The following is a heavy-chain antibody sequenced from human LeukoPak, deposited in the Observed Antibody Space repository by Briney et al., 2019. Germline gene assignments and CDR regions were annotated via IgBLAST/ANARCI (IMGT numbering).Heavy chain of an antibody. D-gene: IGHD3-16*01. CDR1: GYTFTSYD. CDR2: MNPNSGNT. CDR3: ARGSLDSYYYYGMDV. V-gene: IGHV1-8*01. Sequence: GGPVKVSCKASGYTFTSYDINWVRQATGQGLEWMGWMNPNSGNTGYAQKFQGRVTMTRNTSISTAYMELSSLRSEDTAVYYCARGSLDSYYYYGMDVWGQGTTVTVSS. J-gene: IGHJ6*02.